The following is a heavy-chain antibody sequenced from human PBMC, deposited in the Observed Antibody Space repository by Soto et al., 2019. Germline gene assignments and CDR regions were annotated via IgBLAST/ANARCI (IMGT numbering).Heavy chain of an antibody. J-gene: IGHJ4*02. CDR3: ARRDYGAKSVGNFDC. CDR1: GYSFSTYW. Sequence: EVQLVQSGAEVKKPGESLRISCKGSGYSFSTYWLGWVRQMPGKGLEWMGIIYPGNSQTRYSPSFQGQVTIPADRSTATAYRQWSSLKAADTAIYYCARRDYGAKSVGNFDCWGQGTLVTVSS. V-gene: IGHV5-51*01. CDR2: IYPGNSQT. D-gene: IGHD4-17*01.